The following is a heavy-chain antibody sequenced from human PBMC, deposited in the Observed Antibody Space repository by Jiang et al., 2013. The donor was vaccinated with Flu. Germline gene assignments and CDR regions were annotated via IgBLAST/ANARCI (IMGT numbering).Heavy chain of an antibody. CDR1: GYTFTGYY. D-gene: IGHD3-3*01. CDR2: INPNSGGT. Sequence: SGAEVKKPGSSVKVSCKASGYTFTGYYMHWVRQAPGQGLEWMGWINPNSGGTNYAQKFQGWVTMTRDTSISTAYMELSRLRSDDTAVYYCARGTYYDFWSAPKEDAFDIWAKGQWSPSLQ. J-gene: IGHJ3*02. V-gene: IGHV1-2*04. CDR3: ARGTYYDFWSAPKEDAFDI.